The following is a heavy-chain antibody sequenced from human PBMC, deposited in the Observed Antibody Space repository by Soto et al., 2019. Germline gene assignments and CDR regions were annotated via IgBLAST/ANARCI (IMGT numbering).Heavy chain of an antibody. CDR3: ARDGFDYYYGMDV. CDR1: GFTFSSYA. V-gene: IGHV3-64*04. D-gene: IGHD3-10*01. Sequence: GGSLRLSCAASGFTFSSYAMHWVRQAPGKGLEYVSAINSNGGSTYYADSVKGRFTISRDNSKNTLYLQLYSLRAEDTAVYYCARDGFDYYYGMDVWGQGTTVTVSS. CDR2: INSNGGST. J-gene: IGHJ6*02.